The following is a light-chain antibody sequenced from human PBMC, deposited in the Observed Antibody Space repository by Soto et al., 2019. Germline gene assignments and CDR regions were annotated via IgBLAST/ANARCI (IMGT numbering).Light chain of an antibody. J-gene: IGKJ1*01. CDR1: QSVSSN. Sequence: EIVMTQSPATLSLSPGERATLSCRASQSVSSNLAWYQQKPGQAPRLLIYGASTRATGSPARFSGSGSGTEFTLTISSLQSEDFAVYYCQQYNNWPPGTFGQGTKVEIK. CDR3: QQYNNWPPGT. CDR2: GAS. V-gene: IGKV3-15*01.